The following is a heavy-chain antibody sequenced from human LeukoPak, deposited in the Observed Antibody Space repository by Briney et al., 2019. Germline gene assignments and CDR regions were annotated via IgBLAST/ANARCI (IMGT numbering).Heavy chain of an antibody. V-gene: IGHV4-39*02. Sequence: SETLSLTCTVSGGSISSSSYYWGWIRQPPGKGLEWIGSIYYSGSTYYNPSLKGRVTISVDTSKNQFSLKLSSVTAADTAVYYCAREYCSSTSCYFGYYYYMDVWGKGTTVTVSS. J-gene: IGHJ6*03. CDR1: GGSISSSSYY. CDR2: IYYSGST. D-gene: IGHD2-2*01. CDR3: AREYCSSTSCYFGYYYYMDV.